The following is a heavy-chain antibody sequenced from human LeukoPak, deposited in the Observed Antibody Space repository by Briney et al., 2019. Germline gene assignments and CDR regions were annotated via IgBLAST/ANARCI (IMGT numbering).Heavy chain of an antibody. CDR1: GGTFSSYA. CDR3: AGFVAYSSSWSDAFDI. J-gene: IGHJ3*02. V-gene: IGHV1-69*05. CDR2: IIPIFGTA. D-gene: IGHD6-13*01. Sequence: GASVKVSCKASGGTFSSYAISWVRQAPGQGLEWMGGIIPIFGTANYAQKFQGRVTITTDESTSTAYMELSSLRSEDTAVYYCAGFVAYSSSWSDAFDIWGQGTMVTVSS.